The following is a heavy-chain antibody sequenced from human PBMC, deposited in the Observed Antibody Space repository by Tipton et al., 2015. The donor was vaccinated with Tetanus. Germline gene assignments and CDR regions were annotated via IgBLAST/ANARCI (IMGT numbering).Heavy chain of an antibody. V-gene: IGHV4-39*01. CDR2: INHRGGT. D-gene: IGHD6-19*01. CDR1: GASISSSRRFD. J-gene: IGHJ5*02. CDR3: ASLPKHWLAPRGAP. Sequence: TLSLTCTVSGASISSSRRFDCGWIRQAPGKGLEWIGEINHRGGTMYNPSLKSRVTISGDTSKNQFSLNLTSVTAADTAVYYCASLPKHWLAPRGAPWGQGTLVTVSP.